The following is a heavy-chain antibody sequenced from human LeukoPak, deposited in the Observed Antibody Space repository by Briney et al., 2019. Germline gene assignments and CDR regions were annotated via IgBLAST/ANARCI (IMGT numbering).Heavy chain of an antibody. J-gene: IGHJ4*02. Sequence: PGGSLRLSCAASGFTFSSYGMHWVRQAPGKGLEWVSAISGSGGSTYYADSVKGRFTISRDNSKNTLYLQMNSLRAEDTAVYYCAKGSMVRGVIITLLDYWGQGTLVTVSS. CDR3: AKGSMVRGVIITLLDY. CDR1: GFTFSSYG. CDR2: ISGSGGST. D-gene: IGHD3-10*01. V-gene: IGHV3-23*01.